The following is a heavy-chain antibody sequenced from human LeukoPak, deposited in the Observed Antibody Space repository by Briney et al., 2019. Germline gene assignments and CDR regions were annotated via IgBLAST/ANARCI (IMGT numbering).Heavy chain of an antibody. CDR3: AKGDSGYGY. D-gene: IGHD5-12*01. J-gene: IGHJ4*02. CDR2: ISYDGSNK. V-gene: IGHV3-30*04. Sequence: GGSLRLSCAASGFTFRDHSLHWVRQAPGKGLEWVAVISYDGSNKYYADSVKGRFTISRDNSKNTLYLQMNSLRAEDTAVCYCAKGDSGYGYWGQGTLVTVSS. CDR1: GFTFRDHS.